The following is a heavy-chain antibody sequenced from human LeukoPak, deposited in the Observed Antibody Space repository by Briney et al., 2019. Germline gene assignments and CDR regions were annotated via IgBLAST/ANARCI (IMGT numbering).Heavy chain of an antibody. D-gene: IGHD3-22*01. CDR2: ISYDGSNK. CDR3: AKDLYYYDSSGYYPDY. Sequence: GRPLRLSCAASGFTFSSYGMHWVRQAPGKGLEWVAVISYDGSNKYYADSVKGRFTISRDNSKNTLYLQMNSLRAEDTAVYYCAKDLYYYDSSGYYPDYRGQGTLVTVSS. J-gene: IGHJ4*02. V-gene: IGHV3-30*18. CDR1: GFTFSSYG.